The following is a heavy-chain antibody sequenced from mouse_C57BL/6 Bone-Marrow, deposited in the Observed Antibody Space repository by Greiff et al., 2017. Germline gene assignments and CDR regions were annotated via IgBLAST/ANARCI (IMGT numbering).Heavy chain of an antibody. CDR2: ISYDGSN. Sequence: EVKLMESGPGLVKPSQSLSLTCSVTGYSITSGYYWNWIRQFPGNKLEWMGYISYDGSNNYNPSLKNRISITRDTSKNQFFLKLNSVTTEDTATYYCARGPTVEYYFDYWGQGTTLTVSS. V-gene: IGHV3-6*01. J-gene: IGHJ2*01. D-gene: IGHD1-1*01. CDR3: ARGPTVEYYFDY. CDR1: GYSITSGYY.